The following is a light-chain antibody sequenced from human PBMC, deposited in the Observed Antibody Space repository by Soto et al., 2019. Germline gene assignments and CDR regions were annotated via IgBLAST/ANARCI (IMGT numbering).Light chain of an antibody. V-gene: IGKV3-15*01. Sequence: EVVMTPSPGTLSVSPGERATLSCRASQSVSINLAWYQQKPGQAPRLLIYDASTRAAGIPARFSGSGSGTEFNLTISSLQSEDLAVYHCQQYNDRPWTFGQGTKVEIK. CDR1: QSVSIN. CDR3: QQYNDRPWT. CDR2: DAS. J-gene: IGKJ1*01.